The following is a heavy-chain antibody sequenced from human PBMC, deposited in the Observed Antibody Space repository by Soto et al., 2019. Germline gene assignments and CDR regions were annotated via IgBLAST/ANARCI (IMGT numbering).Heavy chain of an antibody. CDR1: GGSISSGGYS. CDR3: ARSKIYYAIDV. J-gene: IGHJ6*02. CDR2: IYHSGST. Sequence: PSETLSLTCAVSGGSISSGGYSWSWIRQPPGKGLEWIGYIYHSGSTYYNPSLKSRVTISVDRSKNQFSLKLSSVTAADTAVYYCARSKIYYAIDVWGQGTTVTVSS. V-gene: IGHV4-30-2*01.